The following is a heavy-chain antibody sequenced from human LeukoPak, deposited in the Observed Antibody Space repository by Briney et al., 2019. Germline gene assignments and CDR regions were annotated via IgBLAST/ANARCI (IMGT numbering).Heavy chain of an antibody. CDR2: IYYSGST. D-gene: IGHD3-16*01. CDR3: ARDRLGLPVDY. J-gene: IGHJ4*02. V-gene: IGHV4-59*01. Sequence: SETLSLTCTVSGGSISTYYWTWIRQPPGKGPEWIGYIYYSGSTNYNPSLKSRVTMSVDTSKNQFSLKLNSVTVADTAVYYCARDRLGLPVDYWGRGTLVTVSS. CDR1: GGSISTYY.